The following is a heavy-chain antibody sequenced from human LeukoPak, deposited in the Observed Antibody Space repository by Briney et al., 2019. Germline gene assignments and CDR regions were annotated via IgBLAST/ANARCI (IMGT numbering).Heavy chain of an antibody. Sequence: SETLSLTFAVYGGSFRGYYWSWIRQPPGTGLHWIGEINHSGSTNYNPSLKSRVTISVDTSKNQFSLKLSSVTAADTAVYYCARIPLYSSRNNWFDPWGQGTLVTVSS. D-gene: IGHD6-13*01. CDR2: INHSGST. J-gene: IGHJ5*02. CDR1: GGSFRGYY. V-gene: IGHV4-34*01. CDR3: ARIPLYSSRNNWFDP.